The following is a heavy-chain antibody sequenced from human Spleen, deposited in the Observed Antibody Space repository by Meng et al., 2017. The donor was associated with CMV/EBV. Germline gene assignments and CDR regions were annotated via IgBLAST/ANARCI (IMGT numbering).Heavy chain of an antibody. CDR1: GGSISSSSYY. CDR3: ARKRYNYGLKGFDY. Sequence: SETLSLTCTVSGGSISSSSYYWGWIRQPPGKGLEWIGEINHSGSTNYNPSLKSRVTISIDTSKSQFSLRLRSVTAADTAVYYCARKRYNYGLKGFDYWGQGTLVTVSS. D-gene: IGHD5-18*01. CDR2: INHSGST. V-gene: IGHV4-39*07. J-gene: IGHJ4*02.